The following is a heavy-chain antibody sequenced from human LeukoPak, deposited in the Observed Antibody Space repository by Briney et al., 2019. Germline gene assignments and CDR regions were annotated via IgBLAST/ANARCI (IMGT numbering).Heavy chain of an antibody. CDR1: GYTFTGYY. CDR2: ISPDSGGT. Sequence: VSVKVSCKASGYTFTGYYVHWVRQAPGQGLEWMGWISPDSGGTNYAQKFQGRVTMTRDSSISTAYMELSRLRSDDMAVYYCARMYYYGSGSYSAFDYWGQGTLVTVSS. D-gene: IGHD3-10*01. J-gene: IGHJ4*02. CDR3: ARMYYYGSGSYSAFDY. V-gene: IGHV1-2*02.